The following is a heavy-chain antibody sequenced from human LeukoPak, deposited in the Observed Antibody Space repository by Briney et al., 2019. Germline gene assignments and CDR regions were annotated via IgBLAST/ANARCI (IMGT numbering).Heavy chain of an antibody. J-gene: IGHJ5*02. D-gene: IGHD3-22*01. V-gene: IGHV4-61*01. CDR2: IYYSGST. CDR1: GGSVSSGSHY. CDR3: ARDNYYDSSGYYYDWFDP. Sequence: SETLSLTCTVSGGSVSSGSHYWSWIRQPPGKGLEWIGYIYYSGSTNYNPSLKSRVTISVDTSKNQFSLKLSSVTAADTAVYYCARDNYYDSSGYYYDWFDPWGQGTLVTVSS.